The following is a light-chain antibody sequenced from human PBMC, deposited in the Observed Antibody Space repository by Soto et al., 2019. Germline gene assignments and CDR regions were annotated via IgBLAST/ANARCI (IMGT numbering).Light chain of an antibody. CDR2: EVS. CDR1: SSDVCGYNY. Sequence: QSALTQPASVSGSPGQSITISCTGTSSDVCGYNYVSWYQQHPGKAPKLMISEVSNRPSGVSNRFSGSKSGNTASLTISGLQAEYEADYYCSSFTSSTTPWVFGGGTKLTVL. CDR3: SSFTSSTTPWV. J-gene: IGLJ3*02. V-gene: IGLV2-14*01.